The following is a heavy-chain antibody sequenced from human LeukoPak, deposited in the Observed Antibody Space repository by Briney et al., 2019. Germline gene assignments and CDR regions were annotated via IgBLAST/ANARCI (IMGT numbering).Heavy chain of an antibody. CDR1: GYTFTDYY. J-gene: IGHJ2*01. CDR3: ARGGPSPTTVTSNWYFDL. D-gene: IGHD4-11*01. V-gene: IGHV1-2*02. CDR2: IDPNSGGT. Sequence: ASGKVSCKASGYTFTDYYMHWVRQAPGQGLEWMGWIDPNSGGTKYAQRFQGGVTMTRDTSITTAYMELSRLRSDDTAVYYCARGGPSPTTVTSNWYFDLWGRGTLVTVSS.